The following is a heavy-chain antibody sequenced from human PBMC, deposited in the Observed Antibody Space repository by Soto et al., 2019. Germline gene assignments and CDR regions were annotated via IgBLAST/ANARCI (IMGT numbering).Heavy chain of an antibody. CDR2: IWYDGSNK. CDR3: ARDRKERALYEWYYGMDV. CDR1: GFTFSSYG. V-gene: IGHV3-33*01. Sequence: SLRLSCAASGFTFSSYGMHWVRQAPGKGLEWVAVIWYDGSNKYYADSVKGRFTISRDNSKNTLYLQMNSLRAEDTAVYYCARDRKERALYEWYYGMDVWGQGTTVTVSS. J-gene: IGHJ6*02. D-gene: IGHD2-2*02.